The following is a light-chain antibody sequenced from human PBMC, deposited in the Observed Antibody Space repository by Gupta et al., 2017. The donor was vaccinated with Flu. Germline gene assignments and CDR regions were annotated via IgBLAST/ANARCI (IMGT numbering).Light chain of an antibody. J-gene: IGKJ4*02. V-gene: IGKV1-5*03. Sequence: PSTPSASVGETVIITSLGSNSSSSWLAWYQQKTGKAPKLLIYKASSVESGIPSRFSGSGSGTXFTLTIXSLQPDDFATYYCQQYNGSPRTFGXGTKVEIK. CDR3: QQYNGSPRT. CDR2: KAS. CDR1: NSSSSW.